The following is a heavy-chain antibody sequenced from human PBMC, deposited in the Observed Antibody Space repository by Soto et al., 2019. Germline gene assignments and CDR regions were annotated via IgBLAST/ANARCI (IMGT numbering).Heavy chain of an antibody. CDR3: AHRRHGYSSGILDPIDY. V-gene: IGHV2-5*02. CDR1: GFSLSTSGVG. J-gene: IGHJ4*02. Sequence: QITLKESGPTLVKPTQTLTLTCTFSGFSLSTSGVGVGWLRQPPGKALEWLALIYWDDDKRSSPSLKSTLTITKDTSKNQVVLTMTNMDPVDTATYYCAHRRHGYSSGILDPIDYWGQGTLVTVSS. D-gene: IGHD6-19*01. CDR2: IYWDDDK.